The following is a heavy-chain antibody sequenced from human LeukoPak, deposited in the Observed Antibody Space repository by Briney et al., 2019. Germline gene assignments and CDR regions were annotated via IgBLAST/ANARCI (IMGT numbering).Heavy chain of an antibody. D-gene: IGHD3-16*01. V-gene: IGHV7-4-1*02. J-gene: IGHJ4*02. CDR1: GYTFTGYY. Sequence: ASVKVSCKASGYTFTGYYMHWVRQAPGQGLEWMGWIDTNTGRPRYAQGFTGRFVFSVDTSVNTAYLQINGLEAEDTALYYCAPWDLGDFWGQGTLVTVSS. CDR2: IDTNTGRP. CDR3: APWDLGDF.